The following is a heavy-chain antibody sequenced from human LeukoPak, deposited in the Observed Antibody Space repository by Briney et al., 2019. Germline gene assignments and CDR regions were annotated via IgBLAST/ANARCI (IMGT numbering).Heavy chain of an antibody. D-gene: IGHD2-15*01. J-gene: IGHJ3*02. CDR3: ARVLCSGGTCLVAFDI. Sequence: PGGSLGLSCVVSGFTFSSYGMYWVRQAPGKGLEWVAVIMYDGSNKYYADSVKGRFTISRDNSKNTLYLQMNSLRAEDTAVYYCARVLCSGGTCLVAFDIWGQGTMVTVSS. CDR1: GFTFSSYG. CDR2: IMYDGSNK. V-gene: IGHV3-33*01.